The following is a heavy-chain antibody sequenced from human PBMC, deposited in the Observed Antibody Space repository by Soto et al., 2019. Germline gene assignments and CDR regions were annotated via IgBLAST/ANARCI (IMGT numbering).Heavy chain of an antibody. Sequence: GASVKVSCKASGGTFSSYAISWVRQAPGQGLEWMGGIIPIFGTANYAQKFQGRVTITADESTSTAYMELSSLRSEDTAVYYCATADITIFGVVIIGWFDPWGQGTLVTVSS. J-gene: IGHJ5*02. CDR2: IIPIFGTA. CDR3: ATADITIFGVVIIGWFDP. V-gene: IGHV1-69*13. D-gene: IGHD3-3*01. CDR1: GGTFSSYA.